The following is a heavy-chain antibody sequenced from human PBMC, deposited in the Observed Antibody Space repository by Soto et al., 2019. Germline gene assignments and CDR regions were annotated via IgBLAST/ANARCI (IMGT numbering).Heavy chain of an antibody. CDR1: GFTFSNYW. D-gene: IGHD3-3*01. CDR3: ARVLSWASYYDFWSGYYNYYYYGMDV. Sequence: GGSLRLSCAAAGFTFSNYWMSWVRQTPGKRLEWVANMKQDGSEKYYVDSVKGRFTISRDNAKNSLYLQMNSLRAEDTAVYYCARVLSWASYYDFWSGYYNYYYYGMDVWGQGTTVTVSS. CDR2: MKQDGSEK. J-gene: IGHJ6*02. V-gene: IGHV3-7*03.